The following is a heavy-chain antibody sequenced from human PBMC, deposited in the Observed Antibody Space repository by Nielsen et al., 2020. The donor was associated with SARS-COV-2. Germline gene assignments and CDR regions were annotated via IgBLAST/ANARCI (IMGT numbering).Heavy chain of an antibody. CDR3: AKGYCSGGSCSQLDY. CDR1: GFTFSSYA. V-gene: IGHV3-30*04. J-gene: IGHJ4*02. D-gene: IGHD2-15*01. CDR2: ISYDGSNK. Sequence: GESLKISCAASGFTFSSYAMHWVRQDPGKGLEWVAVISYDGSNKYYADSVKGRFTISRDNSKNTLYLQMNSLRAEDTAVYYCAKGYCSGGSCSQLDYWGQGTLVTVSS.